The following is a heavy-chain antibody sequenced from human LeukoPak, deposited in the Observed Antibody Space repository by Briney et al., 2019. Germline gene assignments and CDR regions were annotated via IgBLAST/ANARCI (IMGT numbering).Heavy chain of an antibody. CDR1: GGTFSSYA. CDR2: IIPIFGTA. CDR3: AKSKQLLIDY. Sequence: ASVKVSCKASGGTFSSYAISWVRQAPGQGLEWMGGIIPIFGTANYAQKFQGRVTITADESTSTAYMELSSLRSEDTAVYYCAKSKQLLIDYWGQGTLVTVSS. V-gene: IGHV1-69*13. J-gene: IGHJ4*02. D-gene: IGHD6-6*01.